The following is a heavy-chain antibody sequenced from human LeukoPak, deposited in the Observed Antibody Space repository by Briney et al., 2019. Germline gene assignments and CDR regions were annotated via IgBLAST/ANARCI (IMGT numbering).Heavy chain of an antibody. CDR1: GGSISSSSYY. D-gene: IGHD3-16*01. Sequence: PSETLSLTCTVSGGSISSSSYYWGWIRQPPGKGLEWIGSIYYSGSTYYNPSLKSRVTISVDTSKNQFSLKLSSVTAADTAVYYCARPISLVGYFDYWGQGTLVTVSS. CDR3: ARPISLVGYFDY. J-gene: IGHJ4*02. CDR2: IYYSGST. V-gene: IGHV4-39*07.